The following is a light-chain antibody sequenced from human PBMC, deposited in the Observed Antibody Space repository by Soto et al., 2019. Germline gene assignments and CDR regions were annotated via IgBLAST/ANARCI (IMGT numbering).Light chain of an antibody. CDR2: DVS. CDR1: SSDVGGYNY. CDR3: SSYTGSSAYV. J-gene: IGLJ1*01. V-gene: IGLV2-14*01. Sequence: QSALTQPASVSGSPEQSITISCTGTSSDVGGYNYVSWYQQHPGKAPKLMIYDVSNRPSGVSNRFSGSKSGNTASLTISGLQAEDEADYYCSSYTGSSAYVFGTGTKLTVL.